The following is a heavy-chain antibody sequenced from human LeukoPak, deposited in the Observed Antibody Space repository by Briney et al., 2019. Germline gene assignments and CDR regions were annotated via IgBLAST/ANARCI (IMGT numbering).Heavy chain of an antibody. Sequence: QPGGSLRLSCAASGFTFSNYWMSWVRRAPGKGLEWVANIKQDGSETYYVDSVRGRFTISRDNAKESLYLQMNSLRAEDTAVYYCARDFWGAYRVDFFDYWGQGTLVTVSS. CDR3: ARDFWGAYRVDFFDY. CDR1: GFTFSNYW. D-gene: IGHD3-3*01. CDR2: IKQDGSET. V-gene: IGHV3-7*01. J-gene: IGHJ4*02.